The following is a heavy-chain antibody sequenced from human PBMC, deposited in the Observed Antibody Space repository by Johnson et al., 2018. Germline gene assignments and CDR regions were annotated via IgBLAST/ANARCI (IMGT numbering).Heavy chain of an antibody. CDR1: GFTFSDYA. V-gene: IGHV3-30-3*01. J-gene: IGHJ6*03. CDR2: ISYDENNK. CDR3: AKGSGYYGGTGYMDV. D-gene: IGHD3-3*01. Sequence: QVQLVESGGGVVKPGRSLRLSCAASGFTFSDYAMHWVRQAPGKGLEWVAAISYDENNKYYSDSLRGRFTISRDNSKNMLFLQMNGLRAADTAVYYWAKGSGYYGGTGYMDVGGKGTTVTVSS.